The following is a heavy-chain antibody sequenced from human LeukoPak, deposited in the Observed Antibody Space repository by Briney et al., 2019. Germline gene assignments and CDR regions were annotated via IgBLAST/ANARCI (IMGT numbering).Heavy chain of an antibody. CDR3: AKDGTLAGKFRAFDY. D-gene: IGHD6-13*01. J-gene: IGHJ4*02. CDR2: ISGSGSST. Sequence: PGRSLRLSCAASGFTFSRYGMYWVRQAPGKGLEWVSAISGSGSSTYYADSVKGRFTISRDSSKNTLYLQMNSLRAEDTAVYYCAKDGTLAGKFRAFDYWGQGVLVTVSS. CDR1: GFTFSRYG. V-gene: IGHV3-23*01.